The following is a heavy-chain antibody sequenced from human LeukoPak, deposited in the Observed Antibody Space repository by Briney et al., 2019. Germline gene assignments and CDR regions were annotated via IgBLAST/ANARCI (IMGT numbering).Heavy chain of an antibody. V-gene: IGHV4-4*07. D-gene: IGHD3-22*01. CDR2: IYTSGST. CDR3: ARMYCYDSSGYQYYFDY. CDR1: GGSISSYY. J-gene: IGHJ4*02. Sequence: SETLSLTCTVSGGSISSYYWSWIRQPAGKGLEWIGRIYTSGSTNYNPSLKSRVTMSVDTSKNQISLKLSSVTAADTAVHYCARMYCYDSSGYQYYFDYWGQGTLVTVSS.